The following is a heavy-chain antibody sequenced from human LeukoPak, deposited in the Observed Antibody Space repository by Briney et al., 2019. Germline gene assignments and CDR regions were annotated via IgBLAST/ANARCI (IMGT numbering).Heavy chain of an antibody. Sequence: GASVKVSCKASGYTFTSYDINWVRQATGRGLEWMGWMNPNSGNTGYAQKFQGRVTMTRNTSISTAYMELSSLRSEDTAVYYCARTAYCGGDCYSDWFDPWGQGTLVTVSS. D-gene: IGHD2-21*02. CDR1: GYTFTSYD. V-gene: IGHV1-8*01. J-gene: IGHJ5*02. CDR3: ARTAYCGGDCYSDWFDP. CDR2: MNPNSGNT.